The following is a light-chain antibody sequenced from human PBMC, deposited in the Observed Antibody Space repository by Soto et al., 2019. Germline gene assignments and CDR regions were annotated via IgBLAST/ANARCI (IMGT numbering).Light chain of an antibody. CDR3: CSYAGSYTWV. CDR2: DVN. J-gene: IGLJ3*02. V-gene: IGLV2-11*01. Sequence: QSALTQPRSVSGSPGQSVTISCTGTSSDVGRYNFVSWYQEHPGKAPKVMINDVNKRPSGVPDRFSGSKSGNTASLTISGLQADDEADYYCCSYAGSYTWVFGGGTKVTVL. CDR1: SSDVGRYNF.